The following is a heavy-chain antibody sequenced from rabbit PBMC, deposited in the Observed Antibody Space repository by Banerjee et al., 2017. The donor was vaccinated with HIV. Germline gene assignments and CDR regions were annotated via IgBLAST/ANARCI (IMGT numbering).Heavy chain of an antibody. CDR3: ARDRDTGTVYYFDL. J-gene: IGHJ4*01. D-gene: IGHD7-1*01. CDR1: GIDFNNYYY. Sequence: QYQLAESGGCLVTLGGSLKLSFTASGIDFNNYYYMCLVLQAPGKGLELIACIASSSGRTWYASWVDGRFTISKTSSTTVTLQMTSLTAADTATYFCARDRDTGTVYYFDLWGPGTLVTVS. CDR2: IASSSGRT. V-gene: IGHV1S45*01.